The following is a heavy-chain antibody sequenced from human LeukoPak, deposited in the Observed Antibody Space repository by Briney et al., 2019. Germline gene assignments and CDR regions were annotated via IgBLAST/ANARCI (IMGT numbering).Heavy chain of an antibody. Sequence: SVKVSCKASGGTFSSYAISWVRQAPGQGLEWMGRIIPLVGIVKYAQEFQGRVTITADKSTSTAYMELSSLRSEDTAVYYCARDRESVGGYSGYDRYYYYGMDVWGQGTTVIVSS. J-gene: IGHJ6*02. V-gene: IGHV1-69*04. CDR2: IIPLVGIV. D-gene: IGHD5-12*01. CDR1: GGTFSSYA. CDR3: ARDRESVGGYSGYDRYYYYGMDV.